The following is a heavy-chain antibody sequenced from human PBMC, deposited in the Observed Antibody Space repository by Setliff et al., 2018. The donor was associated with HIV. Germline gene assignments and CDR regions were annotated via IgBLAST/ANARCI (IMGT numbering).Heavy chain of an antibody. CDR2: INHSGSA. CDR1: GESFSGYS. J-gene: IGHJ4*02. D-gene: IGHD5-18*01. V-gene: IGHV4-34*01. Sequence: SETLSLTCAVYGESFSGYSWTWIRQPPGKGLEWLGEINHSGSAKYNPALKSRVTTSVDTSKKRFSLKLASVTAADTAVYYCARGTKGIQLWYTLFFDYWGQGTRVTVS. CDR3: ARGTKGIQLWYTLFFDY.